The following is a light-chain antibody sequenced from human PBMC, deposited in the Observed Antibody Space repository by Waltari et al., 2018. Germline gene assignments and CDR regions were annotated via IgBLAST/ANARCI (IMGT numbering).Light chain of an antibody. CDR3: AVWDDSLSAVV. J-gene: IGLJ2*01. Sequence: QSVLTQPPSAPEPHGQRITISCSGIHSNIGNNHVYSYHQLPGTTPKLLIYGNHQRPSGVPDRFSGSKSGASASLAISGLRSEDEADYYCAVWDDSLSAVVFGGGTKLTV. CDR1: HSNIGNNH. V-gene: IGLV1-47*01. CDR2: GNH.